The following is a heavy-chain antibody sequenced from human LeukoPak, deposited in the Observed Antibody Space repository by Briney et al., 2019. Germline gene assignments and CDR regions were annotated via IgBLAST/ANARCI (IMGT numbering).Heavy chain of an antibody. V-gene: IGHV1-24*01. Sequence: ASVKVSCKVSGYTLTELSMHWVRQAPGKGLEWMGGFDPEDGETIYAQKFQGRVTMTEDTSTDTAYMELSSLRSEGTAVYYCATDLYSGYDGGYWGQGTLVTVSS. J-gene: IGHJ4*02. CDR3: ATDLYSGYDGGY. CDR1: GYTLTELS. CDR2: FDPEDGET. D-gene: IGHD5-12*01.